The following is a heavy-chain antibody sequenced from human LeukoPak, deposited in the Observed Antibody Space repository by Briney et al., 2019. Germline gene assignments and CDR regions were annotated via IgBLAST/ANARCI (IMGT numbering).Heavy chain of an antibody. J-gene: IGHJ4*02. V-gene: IGHV4-61*10. Sequence: SETLSLTCTVSGGSISSGSYYWSWIRQPAGKGLEWIGYIYHTGSTNYNPSLKSRVTISVDTSKNQFSLKLSSVTAADTAVYYCARFYDSSGYYYEIFDYWGQGTLVTVSS. D-gene: IGHD3-22*01. CDR1: GGSISSGSYY. CDR2: IYHTGST. CDR3: ARFYDSSGYYYEIFDY.